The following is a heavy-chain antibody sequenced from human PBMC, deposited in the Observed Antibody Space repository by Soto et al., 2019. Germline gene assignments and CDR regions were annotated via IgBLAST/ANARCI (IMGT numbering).Heavy chain of an antibody. D-gene: IGHD6-19*01. V-gene: IGHV4-59*01. J-gene: IGHJ6*02. CDR2: IYYSGST. CDR1: GGSISSYY. Sequence: PSETLSLTWTVSGGSISSYYWSWSGQPPGKGLEWIGYIYYSGSTNYNPSLKRRVTISVDTSKNQFSLKLRSVTAADTAVYYCAREQWLREGYFYAMDVWGQGTTVTVSS. CDR3: AREQWLREGYFYAMDV.